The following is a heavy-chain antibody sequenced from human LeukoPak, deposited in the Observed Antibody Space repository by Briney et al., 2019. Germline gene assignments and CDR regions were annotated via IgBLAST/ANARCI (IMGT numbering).Heavy chain of an antibody. J-gene: IGHJ4*02. Sequence: QPGGSLRLSCAASVFTFSSYWMSWVRQAPGKGLEWVANIKQDGSEKYYVDSVKGRFTISRDNAKNSLYLQMNSLRAEDTAVYYCARDRSGSSPYWGQGTLVTVSS. CDR2: IKQDGSEK. V-gene: IGHV3-7*01. D-gene: IGHD2-15*01. CDR1: VFTFSSYW. CDR3: ARDRSGSSPY.